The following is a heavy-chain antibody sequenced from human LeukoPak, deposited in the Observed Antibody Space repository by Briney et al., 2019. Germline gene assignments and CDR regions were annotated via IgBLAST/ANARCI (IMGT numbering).Heavy chain of an antibody. CDR2: IYYSGST. D-gene: IGHD4-11*01. V-gene: IGHV4-59*01. CDR3: ARGSTVRDMDV. Sequence: SETLSLTCTVSGGSISSYYLSWIRQPPGKGLEWIGYIYYSGSTNYNPSLKSRVTISVDTSKNQFSLKLNSVTAADTAVYYCARGSTVRDMDVWGKGTTVTVSS. J-gene: IGHJ6*03. CDR1: GGSISSYY.